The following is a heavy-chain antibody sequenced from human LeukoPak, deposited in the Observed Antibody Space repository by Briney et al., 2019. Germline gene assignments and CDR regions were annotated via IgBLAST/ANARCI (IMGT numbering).Heavy chain of an antibody. J-gene: IGHJ4*02. CDR3: VRGVGGEYFYFDR. CDR1: GDSISSDGHS. V-gene: IGHV4-30-4*07. CDR2: IYHSGAA. D-gene: IGHD1-26*01. Sequence: SETLSLTCGVSGDSISSDGHSWSWIRRPPGKGLEWVGYIYHSGAAYHNPSLKSRLALSVDTSNNQFSLRLRSVTAADTAVYYCVRGVGGEYFYFDRWGQGALVTVSA.